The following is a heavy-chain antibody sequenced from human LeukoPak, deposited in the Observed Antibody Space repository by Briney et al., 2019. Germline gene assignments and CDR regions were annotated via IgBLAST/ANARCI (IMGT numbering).Heavy chain of an antibody. CDR3: AKDQGDNILTGYPYIYWDY. CDR1: GFSFSGHW. D-gene: IGHD3-9*01. Sequence: PGGSLRLSCIASGFSFSGHWMHWARQLPGKGLVWVSRISPTGSTTSYADSVKGRFTISRDNSKNTLYLQMKSLRADDTAVYYCAKDQGDNILTGYPYIYWDYWGQGTLVTVSS. V-gene: IGHV3-74*01. CDR2: ISPTGSTT. J-gene: IGHJ4*02.